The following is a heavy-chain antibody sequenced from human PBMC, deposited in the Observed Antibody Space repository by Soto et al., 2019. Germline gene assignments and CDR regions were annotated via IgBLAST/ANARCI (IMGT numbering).Heavy chain of an antibody. CDR2: IKQDGTAQ. CDR1: GFTFSTYW. J-gene: IGHJ4*02. CDR3: GWSSGWPGVYDY. V-gene: IGHV3-7*05. Sequence: EVQLVESGGGLVQPGESLRLSCAASGFTFSTYWMTWVRQAPGKGLEWVANIKQDGTAQYYVGSVKGRFTISRDNAKNSLYLQMNSLRAEDTAVYYCGWSSGWPGVYDYWGQGTLVAVSS. D-gene: IGHD6-19*01.